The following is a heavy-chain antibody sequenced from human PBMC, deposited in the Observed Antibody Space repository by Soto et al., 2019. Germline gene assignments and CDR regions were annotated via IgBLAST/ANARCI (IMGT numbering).Heavy chain of an antibody. J-gene: IGHJ3*02. D-gene: IGHD2-8*01. CDR2: IYTSGST. CDR1: GGSIISYY. Sequence: SETLSLNCTVSGGSIISYYWSCIRHPSGKGREWIVRIYTSGSTNYNPSLKSRVTMSVDTSKNQFSLKLSSVTAADTAVYYCARDRRDIVLMVYAPHDAFDIWGQGTMVTVSS. V-gene: IGHV4-4*07. CDR3: ARDRRDIVLMVYAPHDAFDI.